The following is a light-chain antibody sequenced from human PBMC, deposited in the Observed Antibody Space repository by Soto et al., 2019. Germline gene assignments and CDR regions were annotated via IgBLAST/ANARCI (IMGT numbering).Light chain of an antibody. Sequence: DIVMTQSPLSLPVIPGEPASISCWSSQSLLDSNGNNHLNWYLQKPGQSPQVLIYLGSNRASGVPDRFSGLASVTDCTLKISRVEAEDVGVYYCMQALQTPLTFGQGTRLEIK. CDR1: QSLLDSNGNNH. CDR2: LGS. V-gene: IGKV2-28*01. J-gene: IGKJ5*01. CDR3: MQALQTPLT.